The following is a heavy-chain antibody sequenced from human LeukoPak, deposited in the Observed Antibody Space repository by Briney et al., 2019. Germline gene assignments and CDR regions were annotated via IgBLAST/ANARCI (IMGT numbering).Heavy chain of an antibody. CDR1: GASISSSY. CDR2: IYYSGST. Sequence: PSETLSLTCTVSGASISSSYWSWIRQPPGKGLEWIGYIYYSGSTNYNPSLKSRVTISVDTSKNQFSLKLSSVTAADTAVYYCARDVPYYMDVWGKGTTVTVSS. J-gene: IGHJ6*03. CDR3: ARDVPYYMDV. V-gene: IGHV4-59*01.